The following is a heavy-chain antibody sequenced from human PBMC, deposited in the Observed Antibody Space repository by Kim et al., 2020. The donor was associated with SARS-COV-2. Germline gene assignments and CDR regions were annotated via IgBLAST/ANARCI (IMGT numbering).Heavy chain of an antibody. CDR3: ARDYYYDSSGSRTTFYYYYGMDV. J-gene: IGHJ6*02. Sequence: SVKVSCKASGGTFSSYAISWVRQAPGQGLEWMGGIIPIFGTANYAQKFQGRVTITADESTSTAYMELSSLRSEDTAVYYCARDYYYDSSGSRTTFYYYYGMDVWGQGTTVTVSS. D-gene: IGHD3-22*01. V-gene: IGHV1-69*13. CDR2: IIPIFGTA. CDR1: GGTFSSYA.